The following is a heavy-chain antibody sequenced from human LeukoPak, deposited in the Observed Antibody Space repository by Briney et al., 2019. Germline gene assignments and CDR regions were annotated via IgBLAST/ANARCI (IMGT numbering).Heavy chain of an antibody. D-gene: IGHD3-16*01. Sequence: GGSLRLSCAASGFTFSNYGIHWVRQAPGKGLEWVAVISYDGSNKYYADSVKGRCTISRDNAKNSVYLQMNSLRVEDTAVYYCARDDYLGYWGQGSLVTVPS. CDR3: ARDDYLGY. V-gene: IGHV3-30*03. J-gene: IGHJ4*02. CDR2: ISYDGSNK. CDR1: GFTFSNYG.